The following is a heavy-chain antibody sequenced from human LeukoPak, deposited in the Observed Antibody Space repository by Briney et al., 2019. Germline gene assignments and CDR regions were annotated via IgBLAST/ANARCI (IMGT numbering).Heavy chain of an antibody. CDR1: GGSISSYY. CDR3: ARLKAAAGTRYYYYGMDV. V-gene: IGHV4-59*08. J-gene: IGHJ6*02. D-gene: IGHD6-13*01. Sequence: SETLSLTCTVSGGSISSYYWSWIRQPPGKGLEWIGYIYYSGSTNYNPSLKSRVTISVDTSKNQFFLKLSSVTAADTAVYYCARLKAAAGTRYYYYGMDVWGQGTTVTVSS. CDR2: IYYSGST.